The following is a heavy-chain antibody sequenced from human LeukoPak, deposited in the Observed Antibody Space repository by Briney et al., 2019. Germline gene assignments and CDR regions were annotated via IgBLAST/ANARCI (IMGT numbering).Heavy chain of an antibody. D-gene: IGHD2-2*01. J-gene: IGHJ5*02. CDR2: IYYSGST. Sequence: SETLSLTCTVSGGSISSYYWSWIRQPPGKGLEWIGYIYYSGSTNYNPSLKSRVTISVDTSKNQFSLKLSSVTAADTAVYYCARGGYCNSTTCYFNDWLDPWGQGTLVTVSS. CDR3: ARGGYCNSTTCYFNDWLDP. V-gene: IGHV4-59*01. CDR1: GGSISSYY.